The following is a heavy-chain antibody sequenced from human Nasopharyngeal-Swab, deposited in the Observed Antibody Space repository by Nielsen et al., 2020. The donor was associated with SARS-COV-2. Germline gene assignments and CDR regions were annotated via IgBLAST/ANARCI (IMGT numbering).Heavy chain of an antibody. D-gene: IGHD6-19*01. CDR3: AKDGGRWLQMGGYYFDY. CDR2: ISGSGGNT. CDR1: GFTFNNYA. Sequence: GESLKISCTASGFTFNNYAMSWVRQAPGKGLEWVSSISGSGGNTYYADSVKGRFTISRDNSKSALHLQMNSLRVEDTAVYFCAKDGGRWLQMGGYYFDYWGQGILLTVSS. V-gene: IGHV3-23*01. J-gene: IGHJ4*02.